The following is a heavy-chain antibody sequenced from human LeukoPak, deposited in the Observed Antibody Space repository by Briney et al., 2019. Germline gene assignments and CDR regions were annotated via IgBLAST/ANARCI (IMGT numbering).Heavy chain of an antibody. Sequence: GGSLRLSCAASGFTFSSYSMNWVRQAPGKGLEWVSYISSSSSTIYYADSVKGRFTISRDNAKNSLYLQMNSLRAEDTAVYYCARDFARITIFGVVKRGGPFDYWGQGTLVTVSS. CDR2: ISSSSSTI. V-gene: IGHV3-48*04. D-gene: IGHD3-3*01. CDR1: GFTFSSYS. CDR3: ARDFARITIFGVVKRGGPFDY. J-gene: IGHJ4*02.